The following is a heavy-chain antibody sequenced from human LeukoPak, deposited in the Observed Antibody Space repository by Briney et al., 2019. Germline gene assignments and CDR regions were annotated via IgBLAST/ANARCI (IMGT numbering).Heavy chain of an antibody. V-gene: IGHV3-74*01. CDR2: IKSDGSTT. D-gene: IGHD3-10*01. CDR3: VKDYYGSGSQLDY. CDR1: GFTFSSYW. J-gene: IGHJ4*02. Sequence: PGGSLRLSCAASGFTFSSYWMHWVRQAPGKGLVWVSRIKSDGSTTTYADSVKGRFTISRDNAKNTLYLQMNSLRAEDTAVYYCVKDYYGSGSQLDYWGQGTLVTVSS.